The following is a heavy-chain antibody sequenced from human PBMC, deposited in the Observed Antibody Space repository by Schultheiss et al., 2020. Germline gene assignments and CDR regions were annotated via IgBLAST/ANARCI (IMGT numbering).Heavy chain of an antibody. D-gene: IGHD4-23*01. CDR3: ARGRGELPFDY. V-gene: IGHV1-2*02. CDR1: GGTFSSYA. CDR2: INPNSGGT. Sequence: ASVKVSCKASGGTFSSYAISWVRQAPGQGLEWMGGINPNSGGTNYAQKFQGRVTMTRDTSISTAYMELSRLRSDDTAVYYCARGRGELPFDYWGQGTLVTVSS. J-gene: IGHJ4*02.